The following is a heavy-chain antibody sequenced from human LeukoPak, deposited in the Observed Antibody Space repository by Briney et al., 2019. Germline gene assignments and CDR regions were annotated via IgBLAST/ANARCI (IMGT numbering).Heavy chain of an antibody. CDR2: IYSGGST. CDR1: GFTVSSNY. V-gene: IGHV3-53*01. J-gene: IGHJ3*02. CDR3: AREVPRGYYDSSGYSKHAFDI. Sequence: PGGSLRLSCAASGFTVSSNYMSWVRQAPGKGLEWVSVIYSGGSTYYADSVKGRFTISRDNSKNTLYLQMNSLRAEDTAVYYCAREVPRGYYDSSGYSKHAFDIWGQGTMVTVSS. D-gene: IGHD3-22*01.